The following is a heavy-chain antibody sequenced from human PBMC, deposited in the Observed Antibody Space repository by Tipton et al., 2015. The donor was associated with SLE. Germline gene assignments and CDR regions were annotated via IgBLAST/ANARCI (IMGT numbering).Heavy chain of an antibody. CDR1: GFTFSSYA. Sequence: QLGQSGGGVVQPGRSLRLSCAASGFTFSSYAMHWVRQAPGKGLEWVAVISYDGSNKYYADSVKGRFTISRDNSKNTLYLQMNSLRAEDTAVYYCARETAAAGYFFDYWGQGTLVTVSS. V-gene: IGHV3-30*04. CDR2: ISYDGSNK. J-gene: IGHJ4*02. D-gene: IGHD6-13*01. CDR3: ARETAAAGYFFDY.